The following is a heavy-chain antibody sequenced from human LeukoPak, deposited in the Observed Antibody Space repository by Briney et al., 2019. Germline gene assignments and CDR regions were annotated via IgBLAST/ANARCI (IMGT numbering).Heavy chain of an antibody. D-gene: IGHD5-12*01. CDR1: GFTVSSNS. V-gene: IGHV3-53*01. Sequence: GGSLRLSCTVSGFTVSSNSMSWVRQAPGKGLEWVSFIYSDNTHYSDSVKGRFTISRDNSKNTLYLQMNSLRAEDTAVYYCAKGGIVATMWVSETIDYWGQGTLVTVSS. CDR3: AKGGIVATMWVSETIDY. J-gene: IGHJ4*02. CDR2: IYSDNT.